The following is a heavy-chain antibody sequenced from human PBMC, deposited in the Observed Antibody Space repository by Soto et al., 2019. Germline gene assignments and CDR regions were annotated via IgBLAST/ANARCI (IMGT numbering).Heavy chain of an antibody. CDR1: GGSISSGGYY. J-gene: IGHJ4*02. D-gene: IGHD2-2*01. CDR2: IYYSGST. V-gene: IGHV4-31*03. Sequence: PSETLSLTCTVSGGSISSGGYYWSWIRQHPGKGLEWIGYIYYSGSTYYNPSLKSRVTISVDTSKNQFSLKLSSVTAADTAVYYCARVVVPAAKVDYWGQGTLVTVSS. CDR3: ARVVVPAAKVDY.